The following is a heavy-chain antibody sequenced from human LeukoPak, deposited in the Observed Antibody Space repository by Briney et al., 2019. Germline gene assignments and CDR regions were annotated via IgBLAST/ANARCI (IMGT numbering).Heavy chain of an antibody. J-gene: IGHJ4*02. CDR2: ISGSGGST. CDR3: AKDKAPGSWHTPSDS. V-gene: IGHV3-23*01. D-gene: IGHD6-13*01. CDR1: GFTFSSYA. Sequence: PGGSLRLSCAASGFTFSSYAMSWVRQAPGRGLEWVSAISGSGGSTYYADSVKGRFTISRDNSKNTVFLQMNSLRADDTAKYYCAKDKAPGSWHTPSDSWGQGTLVTVSS.